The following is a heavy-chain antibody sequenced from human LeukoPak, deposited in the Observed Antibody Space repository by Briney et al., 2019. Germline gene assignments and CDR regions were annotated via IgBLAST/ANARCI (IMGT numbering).Heavy chain of an antibody. V-gene: IGHV1-8*01. Sequence: ASVTVSCKASGYTFTSYDINWVRQAAGQGLEWMGWMNPNSGNTGRAQKFQGRATMTRNTSISTAYMELSSLRSEDTAVYYCARGPTRIVGAFPPTYWGQGTLVTVSP. CDR3: ARGPTRIVGAFPPTY. J-gene: IGHJ4*02. CDR1: GYTFTSYD. D-gene: IGHD1-26*01. CDR2: MNPNSGNT.